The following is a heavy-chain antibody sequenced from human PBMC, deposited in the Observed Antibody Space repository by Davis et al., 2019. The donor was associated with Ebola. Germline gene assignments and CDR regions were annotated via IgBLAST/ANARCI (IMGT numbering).Heavy chain of an antibody. CDR1: VITFSSYA. CDR2: ISGSGSST. V-gene: IGHV3-23*01. D-gene: IGHD3-10*01. Sequence: GESLKISCTDSVITFSSYAMTWVRQAPGKGLEWVSAISGSGSSTYYADSVKGRFTISRDNSKKTLYLQMNSLRAEDTAVYYCARDFIGLAGAFDIWGQGTMVTVSS. J-gene: IGHJ3*02. CDR3: ARDFIGLAGAFDI.